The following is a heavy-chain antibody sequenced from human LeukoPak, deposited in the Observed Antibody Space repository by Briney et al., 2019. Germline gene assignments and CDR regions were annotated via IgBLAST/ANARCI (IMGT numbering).Heavy chain of an antibody. D-gene: IGHD3-10*01. Sequence: GRSLRLSCAASGFTFSRYGMHWVRQAPGKGLEWVAVVSFEGSNKYYAYSVKGRFTISRDNSKNTLSLQMNSLRAEDTAVYYCAKDMGYYYGSGSYPPENDYWGQGTLVTVSS. CDR2: VSFEGSNK. V-gene: IGHV3-30*18. J-gene: IGHJ4*02. CDR3: AKDMGYYYGSGSYPPENDY. CDR1: GFTFSRYG.